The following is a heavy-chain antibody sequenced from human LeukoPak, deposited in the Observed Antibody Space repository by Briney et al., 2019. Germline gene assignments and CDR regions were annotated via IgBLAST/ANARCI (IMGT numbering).Heavy chain of an antibody. CDR1: GGSISSSSYY. J-gene: IGHJ4*02. D-gene: IGHD4-23*01. CDR3: ARLTDVVTLDY. Sequence: PSETLSRTCTVSGGSISSSSYYWGWIRQPPGKGLEWIGSIYYSGSTYYNPSLKSRVTISVDTSKNQFSLKLSSVTAADTAVYYCARLTDVVTLDYWGQGTLVTVSS. CDR2: IYYSGST. V-gene: IGHV4-39*01.